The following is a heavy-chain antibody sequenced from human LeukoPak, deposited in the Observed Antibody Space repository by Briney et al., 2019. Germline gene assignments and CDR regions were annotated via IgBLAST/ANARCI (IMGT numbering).Heavy chain of an antibody. D-gene: IGHD3-22*01. Sequence: SETLSLTCTVSGGSISSSSYYWGWIRQPPGKGLEWIGSIYYSGSTYYNPSLKSRVTISVDTSKNQFSLKLSSVTAADTAVYYCARGAYYDSSGYRYWGQGTLVTVSS. CDR1: GGSISSSSYY. CDR2: IYYSGST. J-gene: IGHJ4*02. V-gene: IGHV4-39*07. CDR3: ARGAYYDSSGYRY.